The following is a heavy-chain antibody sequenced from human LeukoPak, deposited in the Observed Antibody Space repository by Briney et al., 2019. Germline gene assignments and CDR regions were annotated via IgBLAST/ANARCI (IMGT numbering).Heavy chain of an antibody. D-gene: IGHD1-26*01. J-gene: IGHJ4*02. Sequence: SETLSLTCTVSGISITTYYWSWIRQPPEKGLEWIGLIHYSGSTTYNPSLKSRVTISIDTSKNQFSLHLSSVTGADTAVYYCARDIREVGESHYFDYWGQGALVTVTS. CDR1: GISITTYY. V-gene: IGHV4-59*01. CDR2: IHYSGST. CDR3: ARDIREVGESHYFDY.